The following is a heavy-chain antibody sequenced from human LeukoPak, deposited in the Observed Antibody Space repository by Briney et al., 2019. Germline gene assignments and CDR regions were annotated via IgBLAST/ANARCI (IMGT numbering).Heavy chain of an antibody. V-gene: IGHV3-7*01. CDR3: ARERIAAGLGFYYYYYMDV. D-gene: IGHD6-13*01. CDR2: IKQDGSEK. Sequence: PGGSLRLSCAASGFTFSSYWMSWVRQAPGKGVEGVANIKQDGSEKYYVDSVKGGFTISRDNPKNSLYLQINSLTAEDTAVYYCARERIAAGLGFYYYYYMDVWGKGTTVTVSS. J-gene: IGHJ6*03. CDR1: GFTFSSYW.